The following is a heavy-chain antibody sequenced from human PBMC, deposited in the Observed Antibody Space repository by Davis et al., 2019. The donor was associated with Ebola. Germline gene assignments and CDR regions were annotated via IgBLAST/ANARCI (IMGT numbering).Heavy chain of an antibody. J-gene: IGHJ3*02. CDR1: GYRFTNYW. CDR2: IYPGDSDT. Sequence: GGSLRLSCKGSGYRFTNYWIGWVRQMPGKGLEWLGIIYPGDSDTRYSPSFRGQVTISADKSSKTAFLQWSSLKASDTAMYYCASLRRTITGMDDGFDIWGQGTMVTVSS. D-gene: IGHD7-27*01. V-gene: IGHV5-51*01. CDR3: ASLRRTITGMDDGFDI.